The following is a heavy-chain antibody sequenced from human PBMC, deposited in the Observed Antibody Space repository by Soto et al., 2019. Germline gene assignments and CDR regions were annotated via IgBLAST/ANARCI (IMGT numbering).Heavy chain of an antibody. V-gene: IGHV3-30-3*01. J-gene: IGHJ4*02. D-gene: IGHD3-22*01. CDR3: VRDRRNYDSTAPYAH. Sequence: GGSLRLSCAPPGLTFSTYAIHWVRQSPGKGLDWMAVISKDGSNIYYADSVKGRFTISRDNSKNTLYLQMNSLRAEDTAVYYCVRDRRNYDSTAPYAHWGQGTLVTVSS. CDR1: GLTFSTYA. CDR2: ISKDGSNI.